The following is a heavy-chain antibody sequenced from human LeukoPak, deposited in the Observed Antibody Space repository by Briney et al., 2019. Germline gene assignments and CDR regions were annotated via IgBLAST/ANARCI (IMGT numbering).Heavy chain of an antibody. Sequence: GGSLRISCATSGFTFKNYWINWVRLPPGKGPVWVSRLTGDSRSTNYADSVKGRFTISRDNGKNTLYLQMNSLRAEDTAVYYCAKGGTTVVDYWGQGTLVTVSS. V-gene: IGHV3-74*01. D-gene: IGHD4-23*01. CDR3: AKGGTTVVDY. J-gene: IGHJ4*02. CDR1: GFTFKNYW. CDR2: LTGDSRST.